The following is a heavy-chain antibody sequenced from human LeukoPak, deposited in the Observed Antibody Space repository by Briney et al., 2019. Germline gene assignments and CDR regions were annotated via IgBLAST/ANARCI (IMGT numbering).Heavy chain of an antibody. J-gene: IGHJ4*02. D-gene: IGHD5-24*01. CDR3: ARGRRWLQN. V-gene: IGHV4-34*01. Sequence: PSETLSLTCAVYGGSFSGYYWSWIRQPPGKGLEWIGEINHSGSTNYNPSLKSRVTISVDTSKNQFSLKLSSVTAADTAVYHCARGRRWLQNWGQGTLVTVSS. CDR1: GGSFSGYY. CDR2: INHSGST.